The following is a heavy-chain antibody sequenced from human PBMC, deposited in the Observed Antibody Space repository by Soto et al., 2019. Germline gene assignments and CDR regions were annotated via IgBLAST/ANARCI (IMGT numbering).Heavy chain of an antibody. D-gene: IGHD3-9*01. CDR3: ARLEGLATISYYFDY. V-gene: IGHV4-34*01. CDR2: INHSGST. J-gene: IGHJ4*02. Sequence: SETLSLTCAVYGGSFSGYYWSWIRQPPGKGLEWIGEINHSGSTNYNPSLKSRVTISVDTSKNQFSLKLSSVTAADTAVYYCARLEGLATISYYFDYWGQGTLVTVSS. CDR1: GGSFSGYY.